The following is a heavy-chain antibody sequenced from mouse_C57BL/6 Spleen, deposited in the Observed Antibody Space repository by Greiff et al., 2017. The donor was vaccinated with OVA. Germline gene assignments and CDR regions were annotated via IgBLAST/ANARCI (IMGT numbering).Heavy chain of an antibody. D-gene: IGHD2-4*01. Sequence: EVKLVESGGGLVKPGGSLKLSCAASGFTFSSYAMSWVRQTPEKRLEWVATISDGGSYTYYPDNVKGRFTISRDNAKNNLYLQMSHLKSEDTAMYYCARDRDYDRYFDVWGTGTTVTVSS. CDR1: GFTFSSYA. CDR3: ARDRDYDRYFDV. V-gene: IGHV5-4*01. CDR2: ISDGGSYT. J-gene: IGHJ1*03.